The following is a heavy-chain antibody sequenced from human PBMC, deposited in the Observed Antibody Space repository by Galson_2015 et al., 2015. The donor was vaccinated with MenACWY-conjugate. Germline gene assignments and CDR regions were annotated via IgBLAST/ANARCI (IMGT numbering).Heavy chain of an antibody. CDR3: FAINSGIDY. Sequence: SLRLSCAASGFTFSSYAMHWVRQAPGKGLEWVAVIWNDGSKTYYADSVKGRFTISRDNSKNTAYLQMNSLRAEDTAMYYCFAINSGIDYWGQGTLVTVSS. CDR2: IWNDGSKT. D-gene: IGHD1-26*01. CDR1: GFTFSSYA. V-gene: IGHV3-33*01. J-gene: IGHJ4*02.